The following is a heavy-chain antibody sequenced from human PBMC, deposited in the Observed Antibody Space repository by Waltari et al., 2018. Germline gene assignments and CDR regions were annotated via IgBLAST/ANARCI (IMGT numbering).Heavy chain of an antibody. J-gene: IGHJ3*02. V-gene: IGHV4-59*01. CDR2: IYYSGST. CDR3: AREGAYYDCWSGYYTGHAFDI. Sequence: QVQLQESGPGLVKPSETLSLPCTVSGGSISSYYWSWIRQPPGKGLSWIGYIYYSGSTNYNPSLKSRVTISVDTSKNQFSLKLSSVTAADTAVYYCAREGAYYDCWSGYYTGHAFDIWGQGTMVTVSS. D-gene: IGHD3-3*01. CDR1: GGSISSYY.